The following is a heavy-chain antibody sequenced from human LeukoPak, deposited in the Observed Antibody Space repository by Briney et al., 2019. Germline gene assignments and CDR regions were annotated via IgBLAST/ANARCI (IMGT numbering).Heavy chain of an antibody. CDR2: ISYDGSNK. D-gene: IGHD2-21*02. J-gene: IGHJ4*02. Sequence: PGRSLRLSCAASGFTFSSYGMHWVRQAPGKGLEWVAVISYDGSNKYYADSVKGRFTISRDNSKNTLYLQMNSLRAEDTAVYYCATEYRGGDCYFDYWGQGTLVTVSS. CDR1: GFTFSSYG. V-gene: IGHV3-30*03. CDR3: ATEYRGGDCYFDY.